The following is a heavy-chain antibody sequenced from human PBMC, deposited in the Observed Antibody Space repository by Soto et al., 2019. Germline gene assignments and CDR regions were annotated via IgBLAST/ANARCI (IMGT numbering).Heavy chain of an antibody. CDR3: VREGGDNWFDP. V-gene: IGHV4-30-4*01. Sequence: NPSETLSLTCTVSGGSISSGDYYWSWIRQPPGKGLEWIGYIYYSGSTSYNPSLKNRVTISLDTSKIQFSLKLSSVTAADTAVYCCVREGGDNWFDPWGQGTLVTVSS. CDR2: IYYSGST. D-gene: IGHD3-16*01. J-gene: IGHJ5*02. CDR1: GGSISSGDYY.